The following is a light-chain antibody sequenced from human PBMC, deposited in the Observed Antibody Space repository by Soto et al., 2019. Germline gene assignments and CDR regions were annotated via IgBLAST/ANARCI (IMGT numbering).Light chain of an antibody. CDR3: CSYEGSSTLV. CDR2: EGS. Sequence: QSALTQPASVSGSPGQSITISCTGTSSYFGSFNLVSWYQHHPGKAPRLMIYEGSKRPSGVSNRFSGSKSGNTASLTISGLQAEDEADYYCCSYEGSSTLVFGGGTQLTVL. CDR1: SSYFGSFNL. J-gene: IGLJ2*01. V-gene: IGLV2-23*01.